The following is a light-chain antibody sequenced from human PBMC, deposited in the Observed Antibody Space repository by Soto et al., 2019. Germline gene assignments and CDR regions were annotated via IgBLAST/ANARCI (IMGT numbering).Light chain of an antibody. J-gene: IGLJ1*01. CDR2: DVS. CDR3: SSYAGSNNFCV. CDR1: SSDVGTYNY. V-gene: IGLV2-8*01. Sequence: QSALTQPPSASGSPGQSVTISCTGTSSDVGTYNYVSWYQQHLGKAPKLIIYDVSERPSGVPDRFSGSKSGNTASLTVSGLQAEDEADYYCSSYAGSNNFCVFGTGTKLTVL.